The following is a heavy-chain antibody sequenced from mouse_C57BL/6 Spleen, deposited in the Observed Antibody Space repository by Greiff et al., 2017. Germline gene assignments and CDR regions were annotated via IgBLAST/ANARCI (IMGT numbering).Heavy chain of an antibody. D-gene: IGHD2-1*01. CDR2: ISSGGSYT. V-gene: IGHV5-6*01. CDR1: GFTFSSYG. J-gene: IGHJ3*01. Sequence: EVQWVESGGDLVKPGGSLKLSCAASGFTFSSYGMSWVRQTPDKRLEWVATISSGGSYTYYPDSVKGRFTISRDNAKNTLYLQMSSLKSEDTAMYYCARQMIYYGNPAWFAYWGQGTLVTVSA. CDR3: ARQMIYYGNPAWFAY.